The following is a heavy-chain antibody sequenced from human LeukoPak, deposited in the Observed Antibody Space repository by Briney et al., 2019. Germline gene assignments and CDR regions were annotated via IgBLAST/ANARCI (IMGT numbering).Heavy chain of an antibody. CDR1: GGTFSSYA. CDR3: ARDLYCSSTSCFDY. CDR2: IIPIFGTA. Sequence: SVKVSCKASGGTFSSYAISWVRQAPGRGLEWMGGIIPIFGTANYAQKFQGRVTITADESTSTAYMELSSLRSEDTAVYYCARDLYCSSTSCFDYWGQGTLVTVSS. D-gene: IGHD2-2*01. V-gene: IGHV1-69*13. J-gene: IGHJ4*02.